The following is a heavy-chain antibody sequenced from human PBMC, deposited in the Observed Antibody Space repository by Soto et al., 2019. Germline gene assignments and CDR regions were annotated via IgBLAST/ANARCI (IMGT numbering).Heavy chain of an antibody. D-gene: IGHD3-10*01. CDR2: IYPGDSDT. CDR1: GYSFTSYW. CDR3: ARAYYGSGSYYDYYCYYGMDV. V-gene: IGHV5-51*01. J-gene: IGHJ6*02. Sequence: GESLKISCKGSGYSFTSYWIGWVRQMPGKGLEWMGIIYPGDSDTRYSPSFQGQVTISADKSISTAYLQWSSLKASDTAMYYCARAYYGSGSYYDYYCYYGMDVWGQGTTVTVSS.